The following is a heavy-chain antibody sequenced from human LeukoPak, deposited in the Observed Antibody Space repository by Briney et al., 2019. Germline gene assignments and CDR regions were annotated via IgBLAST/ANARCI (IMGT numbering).Heavy chain of an antibody. CDR1: GFTFSSYA. Sequence: GGSLRLSCAASGFTFSSYAMGWVRQAPGKGLEWVSTFSSSDTGTYYADSVKGRFTISRDNSKRTLYLQMNSLRGEDTAVYYCAKHGGTQWELIDYWGQGTLVSVSS. V-gene: IGHV3-23*01. CDR2: FSSSDTGT. CDR3: AKHGGTQWELIDY. D-gene: IGHD1-26*01. J-gene: IGHJ4*02.